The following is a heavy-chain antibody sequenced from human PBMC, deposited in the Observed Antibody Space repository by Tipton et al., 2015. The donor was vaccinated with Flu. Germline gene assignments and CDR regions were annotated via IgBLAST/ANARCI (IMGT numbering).Heavy chain of an antibody. Sequence: LRLSCSVSGGSMTSYYWGWIRQPPGKGLEWIAYSYYSGSTKYNPTLKSRVTISVDMSNKEFSLKLTSLTAADTAVYYCARGGLTSYLIDYWGHGTLVTVSS. J-gene: IGHJ4*01. CDR1: GGSMTSYY. CDR3: ARGGLTSYLIDY. V-gene: IGHV4-59*01. CDR2: SYYSGST. D-gene: IGHD2-21*02.